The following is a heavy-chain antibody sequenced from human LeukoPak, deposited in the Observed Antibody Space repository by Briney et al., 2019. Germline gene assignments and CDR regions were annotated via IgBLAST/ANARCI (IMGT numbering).Heavy chain of an antibody. Sequence: PSETLSLTCTVSGGSISSHYWSWIRQPPGKGLEWIGYIYYSGSTNYNPSLKSRVTLSVDTSKNQFSLKLSSVTAADTAVYYCARGNYDILTGDLDYFDYWGQGTLVTVSS. J-gene: IGHJ4*02. CDR1: GGSISSHY. D-gene: IGHD3-9*01. CDR2: IYYSGST. V-gene: IGHV4-59*11. CDR3: ARGNYDILTGDLDYFDY.